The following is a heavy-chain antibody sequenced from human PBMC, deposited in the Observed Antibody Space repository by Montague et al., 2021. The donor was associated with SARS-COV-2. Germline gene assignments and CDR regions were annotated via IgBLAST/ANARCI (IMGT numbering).Heavy chain of an antibody. CDR1: GDSMTGDSMSRYY. CDR3: ARKGSGRSDLAY. Sequence: SETLSLTCTVSGDSMTGDSMSRYYWSWIRQTPGKGLEWIGYISNSGFTNDNPSLKSRVSMSVDKSWNQFSLRLTSVTAADTAIYYCARKGSGRSDLAYWGQGTLVTVSA. CDR2: ISNSGFT. D-gene: IGHD1-26*01. J-gene: IGHJ4*02. V-gene: IGHV4-61*05.